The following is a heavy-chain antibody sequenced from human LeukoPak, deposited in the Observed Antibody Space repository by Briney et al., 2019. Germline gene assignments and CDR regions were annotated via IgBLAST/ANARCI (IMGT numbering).Heavy chain of an antibody. CDR1: GYKFSIYW. J-gene: IGHJ6*03. D-gene: IGHD1-26*01. CDR3: ARDKSVRGSTYTYSGSYRYYYYYYMDV. Sequence: GESLKISCKGSGYKFSIYWIGWVRQMPGKGLEWMGIIYPGDSDTRYSPSFQGQVTISADMSISTAYLQWSSLKASDTAMYYCARDKSVRGSTYTYSGSYRYYYYYYMDVWGKGTTVTVSS. CDR2: IYPGDSDT. V-gene: IGHV5-51*01.